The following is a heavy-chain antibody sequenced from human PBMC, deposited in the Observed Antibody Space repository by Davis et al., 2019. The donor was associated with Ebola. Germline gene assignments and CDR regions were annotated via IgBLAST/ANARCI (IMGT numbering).Heavy chain of an antibody. V-gene: IGHV1-46*01. Sequence: AASVKVSCKASGYTFTSYYMHWVRQAPGQGLEWMGIINPSGGSTSYAQKFQGRVTMTRDTFTSTFYMELSSLRSEDTAVYYCARGPAAAGNYYYYGMDVWGQGTTVTVSS. CDR3: ARGPAAAGNYYYYGMDV. J-gene: IGHJ6*02. D-gene: IGHD6-13*01. CDR2: INPSGGST. CDR1: GYTFTSYY.